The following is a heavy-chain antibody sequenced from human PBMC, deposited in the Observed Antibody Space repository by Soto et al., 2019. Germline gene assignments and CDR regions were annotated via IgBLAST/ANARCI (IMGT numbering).Heavy chain of an antibody. J-gene: IGHJ4*02. CDR2: IVPIFGSA. CDR3: ARDSRPDCGGDCSVYSSDY. D-gene: IGHD2-21*02. V-gene: IGHV1-69*01. Sequence: QVQLVQSGAEVRKPGSSVKVSCKASGGTFGRYAITWVRQAPGQGLERMGGIVPIFGSADYAQKFQGRVTITADESTSTVYMEMSSLRSEDTAVYYCARDSRPDCGGDCSVYSSDYWGQGTLLTVSS. CDR1: GGTFGRYA.